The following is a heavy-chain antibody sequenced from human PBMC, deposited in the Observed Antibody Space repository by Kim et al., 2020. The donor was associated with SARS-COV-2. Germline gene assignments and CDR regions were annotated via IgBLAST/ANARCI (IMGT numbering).Heavy chain of an antibody. J-gene: IGHJ4*02. CDR2: INHSGST. CDR3: ARGTPLLVS. Sequence: SETLSLTCAVYGGSFSGYYWSWIRQPPGKGLEWIGEINHSGSTNYNPSLKSRVTISVDTSKNQFSLKLSSVTAADTGVYYCARGTPLLVSWGPGTLVTGS. V-gene: IGHV4-34*01. CDR1: GGSFSGYY.